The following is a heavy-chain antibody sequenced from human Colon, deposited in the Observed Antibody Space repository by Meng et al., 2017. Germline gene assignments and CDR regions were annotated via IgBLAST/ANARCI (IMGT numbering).Heavy chain of an antibody. CDR3: ARVRGEGYYFDY. CDR1: GGTFSSYA. V-gene: IGHV1-69*05. CDR2: IIPIFGTA. Sequence: SVNVSCKTSGGTFSSYAISWVRQAPGQGLEWMGGIIPIFGTANYAQKFQGRVTITTDESTSTAYMALSSLRSEDTAVYYCARVRGEGYYFDYWGQGTLVTVSS. D-gene: IGHD3-16*01. J-gene: IGHJ4*02.